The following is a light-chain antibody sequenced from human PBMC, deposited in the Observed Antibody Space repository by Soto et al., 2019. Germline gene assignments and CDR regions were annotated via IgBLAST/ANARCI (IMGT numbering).Light chain of an antibody. CDR3: QQYNSYSPIT. CDR2: KAS. CDR1: QSISTW. V-gene: IGKV1-5*03. J-gene: IGKJ5*01. Sequence: DIQMTQSPSTLSASVGDRVTITCRASQSISTWLAWYQLKPGKAPNLLIYKASSLESGVPSRFSGSGSGTEFTLTISSLQPDDFATCYCQQYNSYSPITFGQGLRLEIK.